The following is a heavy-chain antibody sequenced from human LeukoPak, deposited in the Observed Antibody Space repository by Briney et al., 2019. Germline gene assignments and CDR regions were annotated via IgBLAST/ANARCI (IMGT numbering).Heavy chain of an antibody. J-gene: IGHJ4*02. CDR3: ARDQYYYDSSAPPLY. V-gene: IGHV3-11*01. CDR2: ISSSGNTI. D-gene: IGHD3-22*01. Sequence: KELERVSYISSSGNTIYYADSVKGRFTISRDNAKNSLYLQMNSLRAEDTAVYYCARDQYYYDSSAPPLYWGQGTLVTVSS.